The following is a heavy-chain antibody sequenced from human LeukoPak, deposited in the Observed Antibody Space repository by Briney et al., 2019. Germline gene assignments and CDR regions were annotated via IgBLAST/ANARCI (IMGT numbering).Heavy chain of an antibody. J-gene: IGHJ3*01. D-gene: IGHD7-27*01. CDR2: IDSGSGNI. Sequence: GGSLRLSCAASGFAFSSHSMNWVRQAPGKGLEWVSYIDSGSGNIYYRDSVKGRFTISRDNAQNSLYLQMDSLRDEDTAVYYCAREDDDWGPNTLDVWGQGTVVTVSS. CDR1: GFAFSSHS. CDR3: AREDDDWGPNTLDV. V-gene: IGHV3-48*02.